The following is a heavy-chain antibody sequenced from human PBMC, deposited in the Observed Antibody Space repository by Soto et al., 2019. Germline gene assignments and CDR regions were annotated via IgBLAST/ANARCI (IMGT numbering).Heavy chain of an antibody. CDR2: IIPKLGSA. J-gene: IGHJ4*02. CDR1: GGGNLRDYR. CDR3: ARGGDGYHFGADD. V-gene: IGHV1-69*13. D-gene: IGHD2-21*01. Sequence: GASVKVSCKASGGGNLRDYRTTWVRRAPGQGLEWMGGIIPKLGSANYAQNFQGRVTVTADESTNTVYMELRSLRSDDTAVYYCARGGDGYHFGADDGGPGTPVTVSA.